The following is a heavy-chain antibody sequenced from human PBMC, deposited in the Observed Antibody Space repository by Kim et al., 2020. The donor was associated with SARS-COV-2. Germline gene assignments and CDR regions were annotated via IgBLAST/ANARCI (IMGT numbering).Heavy chain of an antibody. Sequence: VKGRFTISRDNSKNTLYLQMNSLRAEDTAVYYCAKDYGGKALWYYYGMDVWGQGTTVTVSS. J-gene: IGHJ6*02. CDR3: AKDYGGKALWYYYGMDV. V-gene: IGHV3-23*01. D-gene: IGHD4-17*01.